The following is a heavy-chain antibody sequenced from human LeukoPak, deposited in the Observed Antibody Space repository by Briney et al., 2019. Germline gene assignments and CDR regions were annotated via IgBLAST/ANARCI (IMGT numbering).Heavy chain of an antibody. Sequence: PGGSLRLSCAASGFSVSDNYMSWVRQAPGKGLEWVSVIYTGGTTYYADSVKGRFTISRDNSKNTLYLQMNTLRAEDTAVYYCARDDCFDPWGQGTLVTVSS. V-gene: IGHV3-53*01. CDR1: GFSVSDNY. CDR3: ARDDCFDP. J-gene: IGHJ5*02. CDR2: IYTGGTT.